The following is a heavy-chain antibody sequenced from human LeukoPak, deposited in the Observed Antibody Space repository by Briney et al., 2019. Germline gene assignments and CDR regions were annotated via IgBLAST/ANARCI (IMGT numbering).Heavy chain of an antibody. V-gene: IGHV4-59*01. CDR3: ARYAWLQFRSFDY. J-gene: IGHJ4*02. CDR1: GGSISSYY. CDR2: IYYSGST. D-gene: IGHD5-24*01. Sequence: SETLSLTCTVSGGSISSYYWSWIRQPPGKGLEWIGYIYYSGSTNYNPSLKSRVTISVDTSKNQFSLKLSSVTAADTAVYYCARYAWLQFRSFDYWGQGTLVAVSS.